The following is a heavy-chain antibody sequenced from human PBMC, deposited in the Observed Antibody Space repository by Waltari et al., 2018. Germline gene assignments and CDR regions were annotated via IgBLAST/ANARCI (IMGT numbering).Heavy chain of an antibody. CDR2: DNSEGTST. Sequence: EVQLVESGGGLVQPGGSLRLSCAASGFTFSSYWVHWVRQAQGKGRVWVSRDNSEGTSTSYADSVKGRFTISRDNAKNTLYLQMNSLRAEDTAVYYCTRSTSISNAFNIWGQGTMVTVSS. CDR1: GFTFSSYW. V-gene: IGHV3-74*01. J-gene: IGHJ3*02. D-gene: IGHD6-6*01. CDR3: TRSTSISNAFNI.